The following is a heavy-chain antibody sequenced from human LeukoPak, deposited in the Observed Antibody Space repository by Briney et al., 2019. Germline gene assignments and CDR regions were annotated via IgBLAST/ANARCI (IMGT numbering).Heavy chain of an antibody. V-gene: IGHV3-48*01. CDR1: GFTFSSFS. D-gene: IGHD3-10*01. Sequence: GGSLRLPCTASGFTFSSFSMNWVRQAPGKGLEWVPYISSGTGTINYADSVKGRFTISRDNAKNTLYLQMHSLRAEDTAVYYCARYGINYFDYWGQGALVTVSS. CDR3: ARYGINYFDY. CDR2: ISSGTGTI. J-gene: IGHJ4*02.